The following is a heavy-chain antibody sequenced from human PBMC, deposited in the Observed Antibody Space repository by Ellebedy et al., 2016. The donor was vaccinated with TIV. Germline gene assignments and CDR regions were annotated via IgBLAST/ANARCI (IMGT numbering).Heavy chain of an antibody. D-gene: IGHD3-10*01. CDR3: ATVRGSGSYYGDFDY. Sequence: ASVKVSXXASGYTFTSYGISWVRQAPGKGLEWMGGFDPEDGETIYAQKFQGRVTMTEDTSTDTAYMELSSLRSEDTAVYYCATVRGSGSYYGDFDYWGQGTLVTVSS. J-gene: IGHJ4*02. V-gene: IGHV1-24*01. CDR2: FDPEDGET. CDR1: GYTFTSYG.